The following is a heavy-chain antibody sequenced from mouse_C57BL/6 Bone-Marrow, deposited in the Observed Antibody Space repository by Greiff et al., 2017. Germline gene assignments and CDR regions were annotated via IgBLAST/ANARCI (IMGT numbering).Heavy chain of an antibody. CDR1: GYTFTSYW. Sequence: QVQLQQPGAELVKPGASVKMSCTASGYTFTSYWITWVKQSPGQGLEWMGALYPGSGSPNYNEKFKSKATLSVDTSSSTAYMQLSSLTSEDSAVYYCASAKSADLGGAMDYWGQGTSVTVSS. CDR2: LYPGSGSP. J-gene: IGHJ4*01. V-gene: IGHV1-55*01. CDR3: ASAKSADLGGAMDY.